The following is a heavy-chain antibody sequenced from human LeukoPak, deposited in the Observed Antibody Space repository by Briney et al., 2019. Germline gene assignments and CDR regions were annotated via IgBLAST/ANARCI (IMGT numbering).Heavy chain of an antibody. CDR2: IKQDGSEK. J-gene: IGHJ5*02. Sequence: GGSLRLPCAASGFTFSNYWMIWVRQAPGKGLEWVGNIKQDGSEKRYADSVRGRFSISRDNAQTSLYLQMNSLRAEDTAVYYCARDPVAAAGNNWFDPWGQGTLVTVSS. CDR3: ARDPVAAAGNNWFDP. D-gene: IGHD6-13*01. V-gene: IGHV3-7*05. CDR1: GFTFSNYW.